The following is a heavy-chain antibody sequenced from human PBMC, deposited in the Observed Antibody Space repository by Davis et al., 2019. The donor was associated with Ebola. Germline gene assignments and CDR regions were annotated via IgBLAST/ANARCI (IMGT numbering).Heavy chain of an antibody. CDR3: GREQVGPDY. CDR2: ISAYNGNT. D-gene: IGHD2-2*01. J-gene: IGHJ4*02. Sequence: ASVKVSCKASGYTFTSYGISWVRQAPGQGLEWMGWISAYNGNTNYAQKLQGRVTMTADTSTNTAYMELRGLTSGDTAFYFCGREQVGPDYWGQGTLVTVSS. V-gene: IGHV1-18*04. CDR1: GYTFTSYG.